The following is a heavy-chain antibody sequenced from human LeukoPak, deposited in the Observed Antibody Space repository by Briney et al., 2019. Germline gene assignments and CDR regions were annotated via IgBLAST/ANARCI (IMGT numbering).Heavy chain of an antibody. CDR2: ISWNSGSI. V-gene: IGHV3-9*01. J-gene: IGHJ4*02. CDR3: ARTASSGYSPLFDY. Sequence: GRSLRLSCAASGFTFDDYAMHWVRQAPGKGLEWVSGISWNSGSIGYADSVKGRFTISRDNAENSLYLQMNSLRAEDTAVYYCARTASSGYSPLFDYWGQGTLVTVSS. CDR1: GFTFDDYA. D-gene: IGHD3-22*01.